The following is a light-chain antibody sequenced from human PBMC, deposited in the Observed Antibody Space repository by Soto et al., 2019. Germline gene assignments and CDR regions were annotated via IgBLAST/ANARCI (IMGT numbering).Light chain of an antibody. Sequence: EIVLTQSPGTLSLSPGERATLSCRASPSVSGSYLAWYQQKPGQAPRLLIYGASSRATGIPDRFSGSGSGTDFTLTISRLEPEDFAVYYCQQYGRTFGPGTKVDIK. CDR2: GAS. CDR1: PSVSGSY. CDR3: QQYGRT. J-gene: IGKJ3*01. V-gene: IGKV3-20*01.